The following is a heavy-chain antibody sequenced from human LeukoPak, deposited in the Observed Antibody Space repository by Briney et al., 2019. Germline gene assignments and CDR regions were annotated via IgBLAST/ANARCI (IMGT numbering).Heavy chain of an antibody. CDR3: ARNGLWFGELVYYYYYMDV. V-gene: IGHV3-11*04. Sequence: GGSLRLSCAASGFTFSDYYMSWIRQAPGKGLEWVSYISSSGSTKYYADSVKGRFTISRDNAKNSLYLQMNSLRAEDTAVYYCARNGLWFGELVYYYYYMDVWGKGTTVTVSS. J-gene: IGHJ6*03. CDR1: GFTFSDYY. D-gene: IGHD3-10*01. CDR2: ISSSGSTK.